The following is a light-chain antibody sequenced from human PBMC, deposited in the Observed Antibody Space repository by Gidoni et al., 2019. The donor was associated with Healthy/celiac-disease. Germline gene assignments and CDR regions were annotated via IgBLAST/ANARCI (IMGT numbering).Light chain of an antibody. CDR1: SSNIGARYD. CDR2: GNS. V-gene: IGLV1-40*01. J-gene: IGLJ1*01. Sequence: QSVLPQPPSVSGAPGQSVTISCTGSSSNIGARYDVHWYQQLPGTAPKLLIYGNSNRPSGVPDRFSGSKSGTSASLAITGLQAEDGADYYCQSYDSSLNVYVFGTGTKVTVL. CDR3: QSYDSSLNVYV.